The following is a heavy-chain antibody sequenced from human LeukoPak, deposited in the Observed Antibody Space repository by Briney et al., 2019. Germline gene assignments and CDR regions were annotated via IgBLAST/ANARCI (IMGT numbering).Heavy chain of an antibody. CDR2: ITGSGGYT. Sequence: PGGSLRLSCAASGFTFSSYAMSWVRQAPGKGLEWVSAITGSGGYTYHADSVKGRFTISRDNSKNTLSLQMDSLRAEDTAVYYCVKQRGIYLDFDYRGQGTLVTVSS. J-gene: IGHJ4*02. D-gene: IGHD1-26*01. CDR1: GFTFSSYA. V-gene: IGHV3-23*01. CDR3: VKQRGIYLDFDY.